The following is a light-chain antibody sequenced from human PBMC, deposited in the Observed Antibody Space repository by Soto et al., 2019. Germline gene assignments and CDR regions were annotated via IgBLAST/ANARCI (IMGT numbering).Light chain of an antibody. CDR3: QQYGRSLT. CDR2: GAS. CDR1: QSVGSN. V-gene: IGKV3-20*01. J-gene: IGKJ4*01. Sequence: EVVMTQSPATLSVSPGKRVTLSCRASQSVGSNLAWYQQKPGQAPRLLIYGASSRATGIPDKFSGSGSGTDFTLTISRLEPEDFAVYYCQQYGRSLTFGGGTKVDIK.